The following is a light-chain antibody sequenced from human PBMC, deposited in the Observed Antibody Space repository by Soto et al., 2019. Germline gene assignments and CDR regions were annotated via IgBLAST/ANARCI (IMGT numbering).Light chain of an antibody. V-gene: IGKV3-20*01. Sequence: EIVLTQSPGTPSLSPGERATLSCRASQSVSSSYLAWYQQKPGQAPRLLIYGASSRATGIPDRFSGSGSGTDFTLTISRLEPADFAVYYCQQYGSSPYAFGQGTKVDIK. CDR3: QQYGSSPYA. CDR1: QSVSSSY. J-gene: IGKJ2*01. CDR2: GAS.